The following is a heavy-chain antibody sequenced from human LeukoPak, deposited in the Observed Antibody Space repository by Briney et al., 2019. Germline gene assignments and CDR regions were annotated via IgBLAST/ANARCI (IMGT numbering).Heavy chain of an antibody. CDR1: GFTFSSYA. CDR3: AKSRGSNYYDSSGYYPLGY. D-gene: IGHD3-22*01. V-gene: IGHV3-23*01. Sequence: PGGSLRLSCAASGFTFSSYAMSWVRQAPGKGLEWVSAISGSGGSTYYADSVKGRLTISRDNSKNTLYLQMNSLRAEDTAVYYCAKSRGSNYYDSSGYYPLGYWGQGTLVTVSS. J-gene: IGHJ4*02. CDR2: ISGSGGST.